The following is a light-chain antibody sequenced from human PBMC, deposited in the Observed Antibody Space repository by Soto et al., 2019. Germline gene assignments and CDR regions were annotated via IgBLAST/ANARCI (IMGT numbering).Light chain of an antibody. CDR3: GADHGSGSTFVYV. Sequence: QSVLTQPPSASASLGASVTLTCTLSSGYSNYKVDWYQQRPGKGLRFVMRVGAGGLVGSKGDGIPDRFSALGSGLNRYLIIKDIQEEDETDYHCGADHGSGSTFVYVFGTGTKLTVL. J-gene: IGLJ1*01. V-gene: IGLV9-49*01. CDR2: VGAGGLVG. CDR1: SGYSNYK.